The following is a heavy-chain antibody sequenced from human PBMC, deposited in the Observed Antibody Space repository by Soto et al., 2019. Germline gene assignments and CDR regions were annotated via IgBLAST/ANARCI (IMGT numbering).Heavy chain of an antibody. J-gene: IGHJ3*02. CDR2: IYYSGST. V-gene: IGHV4-31*03. D-gene: IGHD4-17*01. Sequence: PSETLSLTCTVSGGSISSGGYYWSWIRQHPGKGLEWIGYIYYSGSTYYNPSLKSRVTISVDTSKNQFSLKLSSVTAADTAVYYCARAGGTTVVTLAFDIWGQGTMVTVSS. CDR1: GGSISSGGYY. CDR3: ARAGGTTVVTLAFDI.